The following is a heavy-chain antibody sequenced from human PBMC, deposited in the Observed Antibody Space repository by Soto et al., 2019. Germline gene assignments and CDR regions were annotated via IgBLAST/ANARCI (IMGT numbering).Heavy chain of an antibody. CDR3: TRRGCLTIFGRGWFDP. D-gene: IGHD3-3*01. CDR2: VFYSGTT. Sequence: SETLSLTCTVSGESISGHYWNWIRQPPGKGLEWIGYVFYSGTTHYNPSLESRVTLSVDTSKNQFYLKLHSVTAADTAVYYCTRRGCLTIFGRGWFDPWGQGTLVTVSS. V-gene: IGHV4-59*11. J-gene: IGHJ5*02. CDR1: GESISGHY.